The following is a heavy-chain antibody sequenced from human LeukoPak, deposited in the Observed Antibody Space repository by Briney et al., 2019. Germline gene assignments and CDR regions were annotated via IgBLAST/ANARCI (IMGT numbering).Heavy chain of an antibody. J-gene: IGHJ6*02. V-gene: IGHV3-48*02. Sequence: PGGSLRLSCTASGFTFSTYSVNWVRQAPGKGLEWVSYISSSSSKIYYADSVKGRFTISRDKAQNSLYLQMNSLRDEDTAVYYCARLGLGYGDYQYFYGMDVWGQGTTVTVSS. CDR3: ARLGLGYGDYQYFYGMDV. CDR1: GFTFSTYS. D-gene: IGHD4-17*01. CDR2: ISSSSSKI.